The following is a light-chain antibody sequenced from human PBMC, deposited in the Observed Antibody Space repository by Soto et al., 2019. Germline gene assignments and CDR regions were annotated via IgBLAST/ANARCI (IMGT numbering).Light chain of an antibody. CDR1: QSVSSSY. Sequence: EILLTQAPGSLSLSPVEIETLSCSSSQSVSSSYLAWYQQKPGQAPRLLIYVAYSRATGIPARFSGSGSGTDFTITIRRLENDDFEVYYCKKYGSSQRKVGKGNKVDIK. V-gene: IGKV3-20*01. CDR2: VAY. J-gene: IGKJ1*01. CDR3: KKYGSSQRK.